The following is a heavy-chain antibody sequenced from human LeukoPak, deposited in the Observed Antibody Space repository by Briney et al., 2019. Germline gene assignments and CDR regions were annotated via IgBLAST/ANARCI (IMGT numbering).Heavy chain of an antibody. V-gene: IGHV3-23*01. CDR1: GFTFSSYA. D-gene: IGHD6-13*01. J-gene: IGHJ4*02. CDR3: AKLRYLGIAAVQERDY. CDR2: ISGSGGST. Sequence: PGGSLRLSCAASGFTFSSYAMSWVRQAPGKGLEWVSAISGSGGSTYYADSVKGRFTISRDNSKNTLYLQMNSLRAEDTAVYYCAKLRYLGIAAVQERDYWGQGTLVTVSS.